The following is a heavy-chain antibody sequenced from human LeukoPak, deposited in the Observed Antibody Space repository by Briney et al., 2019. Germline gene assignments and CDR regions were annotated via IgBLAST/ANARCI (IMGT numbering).Heavy chain of an antibody. CDR3: AKRILTGYYPVDY. D-gene: IGHD3-9*01. CDR1: GFTFSSYA. J-gene: IGHJ4*02. V-gene: IGHV3-23*01. CDR2: IGSSGAGT. Sequence: PGGSLRLSCAASGFTFSSYAMRWVRQAPGKGLEWVSAIGSSGAGTYYADSVKGRFTISRDNSKSTLYLQMNSLRAEDTAVYYCAKRILTGYYPVDYWGQGTLVTISS.